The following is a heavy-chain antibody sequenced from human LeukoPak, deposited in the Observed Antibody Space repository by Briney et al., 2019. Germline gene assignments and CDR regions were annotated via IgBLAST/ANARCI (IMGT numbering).Heavy chain of an antibody. D-gene: IGHD5-18*01. CDR1: GGSISSGDSY. Sequence: SETLSLTCTASGGSISSGDSYWSWIRQPPGKGLEWIVYIYYSGSTYYTPSLKSRITISVDTSKNQFSLKLSSVTAADTAVYYCARGGYSYGSPYFDYWGQGTLVTVSS. CDR2: IYYSGST. V-gene: IGHV4-30-4*01. J-gene: IGHJ4*02. CDR3: ARGGYSYGSPYFDY.